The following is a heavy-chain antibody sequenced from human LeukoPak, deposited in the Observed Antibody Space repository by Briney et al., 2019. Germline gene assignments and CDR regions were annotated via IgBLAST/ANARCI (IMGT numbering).Heavy chain of an antibody. J-gene: IGHJ4*02. V-gene: IGHV3-48*02. CDR2: ISRSSNTI. CDR3: ARDYGDHGEYFDY. CDR1: GFTFSSYA. D-gene: IGHD4-17*01. Sequence: GGSLRLSCTASGFTFSSYAMNWVRQAPGKGLEWVSYISRSSNTIYYADSVKGRFTISRDNAKNSLYLQMNSLRDEDTAVYYCARDYGDHGEYFDYWGQGTLVTVSS.